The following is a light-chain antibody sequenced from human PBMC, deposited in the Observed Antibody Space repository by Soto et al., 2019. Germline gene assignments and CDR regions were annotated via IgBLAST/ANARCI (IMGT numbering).Light chain of an antibody. CDR1: SSDVGGYNF. Sequence: QSALTQPRSVSGSPGRPVTISCTGTSSDVGGYNFVSWYQQHPGKAPKFMIYDVTKRPSGVPDRFSGSKSGNTASLTISGLQAEDEADYYCCSYVGSYTSYVFGTGTKVTVL. CDR3: CSYVGSYTSYV. J-gene: IGLJ1*01. CDR2: DVT. V-gene: IGLV2-11*01.